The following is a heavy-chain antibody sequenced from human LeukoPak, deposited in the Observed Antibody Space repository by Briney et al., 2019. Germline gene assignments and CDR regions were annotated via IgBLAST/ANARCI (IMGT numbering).Heavy chain of an antibody. J-gene: IGHJ2*01. V-gene: IGHV3-30*02. CDR2: IRYDGGNE. CDR1: GFTFSTYG. D-gene: IGHD1-14*01. CDR3: AQLLDDNPIRWYFAL. Sequence: GGSLRLSCAAPGFTFSTYGMHWVRQAPGKGLEWVAFIRYDGGNEYYADSVRGRFTISRDNSKNTLYLQMSSLRAEDTAVYYCAQLLDDNPIRWYFALWGRGTLVTVSS.